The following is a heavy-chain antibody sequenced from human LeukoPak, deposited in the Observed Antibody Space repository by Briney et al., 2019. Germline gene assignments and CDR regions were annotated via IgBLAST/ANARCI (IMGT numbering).Heavy chain of an antibody. D-gene: IGHD5-18*01. Sequence: GGSLRLSCAASGFTFSSYDMHWVRQATGKGLEWVSAIGTAGDTYYPGSVKGRFTISRDNAKNTLYLQMNSLRAEDTAVYYCAKDDPGSYGPDDLDYWGQGTLVTVSS. J-gene: IGHJ4*02. CDR1: GFTFSSYD. CDR2: IGTAGDT. CDR3: AKDDPGSYGPDDLDY. V-gene: IGHV3-13*01.